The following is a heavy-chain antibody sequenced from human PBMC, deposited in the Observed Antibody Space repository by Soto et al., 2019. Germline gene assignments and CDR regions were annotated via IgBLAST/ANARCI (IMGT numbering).Heavy chain of an antibody. CDR3: ARDLSPGSNGGCSKNCFDS. Sequence: GASVKVSCKASGYTLIGYYIHWVRQAPGQGLEWMGWVNTNTGGTNCAQKFQGRVTMTRDTSISTVYMELSSLTSEDTAVYYCARDLSPGSNGGCSKNCFDSWGQGALVTVSS. V-gene: IGHV1-2*02. CDR2: VNTNTGGT. J-gene: IGHJ5*01. CDR1: GYTLIGYY. D-gene: IGHD2-15*01.